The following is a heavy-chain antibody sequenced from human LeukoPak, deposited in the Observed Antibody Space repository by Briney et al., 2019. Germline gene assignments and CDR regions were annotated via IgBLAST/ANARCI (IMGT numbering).Heavy chain of an antibody. CDR3: ARVSPYYYDSSPDAFDI. CDR1: GFTFSSYA. J-gene: IGHJ3*02. CDR2: IYHSGST. Sequence: PGRSLRLSCAASGFTFSSYAMHWVRQPPGKGLEWIGEIYHSGSTNYNPSLKSRVTISVDKSKNQFSLKLSSVTAADTAVYYCARVSPYYYDSSPDAFDIWGQGTMVTVSS. V-gene: IGHV4-4*02. D-gene: IGHD3-22*01.